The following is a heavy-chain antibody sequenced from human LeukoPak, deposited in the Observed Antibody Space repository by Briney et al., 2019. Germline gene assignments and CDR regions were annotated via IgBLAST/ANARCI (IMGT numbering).Heavy chain of an antibody. J-gene: IGHJ3*02. V-gene: IGHV1-2*02. D-gene: IGHD3-22*01. CDR1: GYTFTGYY. CDR3: ARDQPYYYDSSGYSRSDAFDI. Sequence: ASVKVSCKASGYTFTGYYMHWVRQAPGQGLEWMGWINSNNGGTNYAQKFQGRVTMTRDTSISTAYMELSRLRSDDTAVYYCARDQPYYYDSSGYSRSDAFDIWGQGTMVTVSS. CDR2: INSNNGGT.